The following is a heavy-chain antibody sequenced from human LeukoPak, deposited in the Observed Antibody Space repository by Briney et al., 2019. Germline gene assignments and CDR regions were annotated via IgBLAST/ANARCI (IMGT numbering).Heavy chain of an antibody. CDR2: IIPSGGGT. CDR3: ARVTMLRGVVGTNGMDI. D-gene: IGHD3-10*01. J-gene: IGHJ6*02. Sequence: ASVKVPCKASGYTFTNYYMHWVRQAPGQGLEWMGIIIPSGGGTTYAQRFQGRVTMTRDTSTSTVYMELTSLRSEDTAVYYCARVTMLRGVVGTNGMDIWGQGTTVTVSS. V-gene: IGHV1-46*01. CDR1: GYTFTNYY.